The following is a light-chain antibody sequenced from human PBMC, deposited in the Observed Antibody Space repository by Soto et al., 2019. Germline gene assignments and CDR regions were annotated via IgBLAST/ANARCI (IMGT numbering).Light chain of an antibody. Sequence: DIQMTQSPSTLSASVGDRVTITCRASQSISSWLAWYQQKPGKAPKLLIYKASSLESGVPSRFSGSGSGTEFTLTISSLQPDDFATYYCQQSNSYSSTFGQGKKVEIK. CDR1: QSISSW. J-gene: IGKJ1*01. V-gene: IGKV1-5*03. CDR3: QQSNSYSST. CDR2: KAS.